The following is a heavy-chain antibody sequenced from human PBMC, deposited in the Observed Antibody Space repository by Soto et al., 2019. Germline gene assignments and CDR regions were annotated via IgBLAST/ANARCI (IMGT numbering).Heavy chain of an antibody. D-gene: IGHD2-2*01. CDR3: AKDPDFIVVVPAAMWDY. CDR1: GFTFSSYA. CDR2: ISGSGGST. Sequence: GGSLRLSCAASGFTFSSYAMSWVRQAPGKGLEWVSAISGSGGSTYYADSVKGRLNISRDNSKKTLYLQMNSLRAEDTAVYYCAKDPDFIVVVPAAMWDYWGQKTLVTVS. V-gene: IGHV3-23*01. J-gene: IGHJ4*02.